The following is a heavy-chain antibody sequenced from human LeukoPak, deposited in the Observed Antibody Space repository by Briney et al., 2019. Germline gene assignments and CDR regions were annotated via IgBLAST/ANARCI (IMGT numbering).Heavy chain of an antibody. D-gene: IGHD1-26*01. V-gene: IGHV3-23*01. CDR1: GFSLSSYA. Sequence: PGGSLRLSCAASGFSLSSYAMSWVRQAPGKGLEWVSAISSTDAGTYHADSVRGRFTISRDSSKNTLYLQMNSLRAEDAAVYYCAREGGEWELLRTFDYWGQGTLVTVSS. CDR2: ISSTDAGT. CDR3: AREGGEWELLRTFDY. J-gene: IGHJ4*02.